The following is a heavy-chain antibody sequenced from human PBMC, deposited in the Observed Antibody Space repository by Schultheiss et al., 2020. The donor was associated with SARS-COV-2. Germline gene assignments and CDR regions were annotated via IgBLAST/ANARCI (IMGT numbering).Heavy chain of an antibody. V-gene: IGHV4-34*01. CDR3: ARASDTAMVLDY. J-gene: IGHJ4*02. Sequence: SETLSLTCAVYGGSFSGYYWSWIRQPPGKGLEWIGEINHSGSTNYNPSLKSRVTISVDTSKNQFSLKLSSVTAADTAVYYCARASDTAMVLDYWGQGTLVTVSS. CDR2: INHSGST. D-gene: IGHD5-18*01. CDR1: GGSFSGYY.